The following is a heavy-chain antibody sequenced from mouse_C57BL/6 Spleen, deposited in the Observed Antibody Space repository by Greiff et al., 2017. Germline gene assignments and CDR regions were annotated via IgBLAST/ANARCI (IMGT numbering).Heavy chain of an antibody. D-gene: IGHD1-1*01. Sequence: QVQLQQPGAELVKPGASVKLSCKASGYTFTSYWMQWVKQRPGQGLEWIGEIDPSDSYTNYNQKFKGKATLTVDTSSSTAYMQLSSLTSEDSAVYYCARSDYGSSLFDYLGQGTTLTVSS. CDR2: IDPSDSYT. J-gene: IGHJ2*01. CDR1: GYTFTSYW. V-gene: IGHV1-50*01. CDR3: ARSDYGSSLFDY.